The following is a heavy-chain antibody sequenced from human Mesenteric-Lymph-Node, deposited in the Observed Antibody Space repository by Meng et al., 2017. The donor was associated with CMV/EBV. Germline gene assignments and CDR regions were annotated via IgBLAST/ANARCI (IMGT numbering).Heavy chain of an antibody. D-gene: IGHD5-18*01. CDR3: TNVKPQGGYSYGPPDY. CDR2: IRSKGYGGTT. CDR1: GFSFSRFW. Sequence: GESLKISCAASGFSFSRFWMTWVRQAPGKGLEWVGFIRSKGYGGTTEYAASVKGRFTISRDDSKSIAYLQMNSLKTEDTAVYYCTNVKPQGGYSYGPPDYWGQGTLVTVSS. V-gene: IGHV3-49*04. J-gene: IGHJ4*02.